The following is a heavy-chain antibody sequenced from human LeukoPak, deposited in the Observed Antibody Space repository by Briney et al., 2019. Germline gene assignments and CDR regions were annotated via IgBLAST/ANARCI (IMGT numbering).Heavy chain of an antibody. Sequence: ASVKVSCKASGYTFTSYGIRWVRQAPGQGLEWMGWINPNSGGTNYAQKFQGRVTMTRDTSISTAYMELSRLRSDDTAVYYCAKTYSSGYYYYYGMDVWGQGTTVTVSS. CDR3: AKTYSSGYYYYYGMDV. D-gene: IGHD6-19*01. CDR2: INPNSGGT. V-gene: IGHV1-2*02. J-gene: IGHJ6*02. CDR1: GYTFTSYG.